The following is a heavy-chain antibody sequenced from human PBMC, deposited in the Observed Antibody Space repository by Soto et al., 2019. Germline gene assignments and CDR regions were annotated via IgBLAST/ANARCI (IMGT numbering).Heavy chain of an antibody. Sequence: PSETLSLTCTVSGGSISSSSYYWGWIRQPPGKGLEWIGSIYYSGSTYYNPSLKSRVTISVDTSKNQFSLKLSSVTAADTAVYYCARFAGNFDYWGQGTLVTVSS. CDR2: IYYSGST. V-gene: IGHV4-39*01. J-gene: IGHJ4*02. CDR1: GGSISSSSYY. CDR3: ARFAGNFDY. D-gene: IGHD2-21*01.